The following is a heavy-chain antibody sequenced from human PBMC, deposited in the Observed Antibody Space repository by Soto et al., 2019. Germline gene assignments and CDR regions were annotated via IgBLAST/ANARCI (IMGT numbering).Heavy chain of an antibody. J-gene: IGHJ6*03. Sequence: QVQLQESGPGLVKPSQTLSLTCTVSGGSISSGGYYCSWIRQHPGKGLEWIGDIYYRGSTYYTPSLKRLFTISVDTSKNQFSRKQSSVTAADTAVYYCARESPGVDYDSGLEYYYMDVWGKGTTVTVSS. CDR2: IYYRGST. CDR1: GGSISSGGYY. D-gene: IGHD4-17*01. CDR3: ARESPGVDYDSGLEYYYMDV. V-gene: IGHV4-31*01.